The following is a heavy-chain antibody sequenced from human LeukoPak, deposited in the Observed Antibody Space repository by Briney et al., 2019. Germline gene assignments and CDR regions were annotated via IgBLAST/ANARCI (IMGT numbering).Heavy chain of an antibody. J-gene: IGHJ3*02. CDR2: IYPGDSDT. D-gene: IGHD2-21*02. V-gene: IGHV5-51*01. Sequence: GESMKISCKGSGYIFTSYWIGWVRQMPGKGLEWMGIIYPGDSDTRYSPSFQGQVTISADKSISTAYLQWSSLKASDTAMYYCASAYCGGDCYGMDAFDIWGQGTMVTVSS. CDR1: GYIFTSYW. CDR3: ASAYCGGDCYGMDAFDI.